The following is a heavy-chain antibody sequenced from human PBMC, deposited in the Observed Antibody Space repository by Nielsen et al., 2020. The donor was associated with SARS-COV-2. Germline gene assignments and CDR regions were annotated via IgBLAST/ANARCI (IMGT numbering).Heavy chain of an antibody. J-gene: IGHJ4*02. CDR3: ARGGRDGYKGPPHY. D-gene: IGHD5-24*01. CDR1: GGTFISYA. V-gene: IGHV1-69*04. Sequence: SVKVSCKASGGTFISYAISWVRQAPGQGLEWMGRIIPILGIANYAQKFQGRVTITADKSTSTAYMELSSLRSEDTAVYYCARGGRDGYKGPPHYWGQGTLVTVSS. CDR2: IIPILGIA.